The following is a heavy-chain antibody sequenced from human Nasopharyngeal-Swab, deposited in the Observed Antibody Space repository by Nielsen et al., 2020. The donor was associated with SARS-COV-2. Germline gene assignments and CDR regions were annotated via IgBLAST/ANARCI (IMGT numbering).Heavy chain of an antibody. V-gene: IGHV3-73*01. J-gene: IGHJ4*02. CDR1: GFIFSGSA. Sequence: GGSLRLSCAALGFIFSGSAMHWVRQASGKGLEWVGRIGDKDHNYATTYGAAVKGRFTISRDDSKNTAFLQMDSLKTEDTALYYCTTDYYFDYWGQGTLVTVSS. CDR2: IGDKDHNYAT. CDR3: TTDYYFDY.